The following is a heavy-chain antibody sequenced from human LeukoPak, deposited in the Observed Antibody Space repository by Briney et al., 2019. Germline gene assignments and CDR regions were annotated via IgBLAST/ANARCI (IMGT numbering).Heavy chain of an antibody. Sequence: GGSLRLSCAASGFTFSDYFMNWVRQAPGKGLEWVSSISRSSSYIYYADSVKGRFTISRDNAKNSLYLQMNRLRAEDTAVYYCARSKSSSSPNFDYWGQGTLVTVSS. D-gene: IGHD6-6*01. V-gene: IGHV3-21*01. CDR2: ISRSSSYI. J-gene: IGHJ4*02. CDR1: GFTFSDYF. CDR3: ARSKSSSSPNFDY.